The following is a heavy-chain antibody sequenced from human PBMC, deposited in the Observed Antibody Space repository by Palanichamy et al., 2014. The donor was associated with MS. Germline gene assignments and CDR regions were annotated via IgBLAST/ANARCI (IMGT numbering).Heavy chain of an antibody. CDR1: GDSISNNRYY. CDR2: IFPTGST. V-gene: IGHV4-39*07. D-gene: IGHD3/OR15-3a*01. J-gene: IGHJ4*02. Sequence: QVLLQESGPGLVAPSETLSLTCAVSGDSISNNRYYWGWIRQPPGKGLEWIGNIFPTGSTFYKPSLKSRVTISIDTSKNQFSLKLTSVTAADTAVYYCARDWTRIALSGLIWGQGALVTVSS. CDR3: ARDWTRIALSGLI.